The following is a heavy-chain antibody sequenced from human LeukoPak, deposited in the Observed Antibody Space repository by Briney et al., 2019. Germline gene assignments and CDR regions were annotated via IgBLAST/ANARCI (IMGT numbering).Heavy chain of an antibody. CDR2: INHSGST. Sequence: SETLTLTCAVYGGSFSGYYWSWIRQPPGKGLEWIGEINHSGSTKYNPSLKSRVTISVDTSKNQFTLKLSSVTAADTAVYYCAREGERCRYYRDVWGKGTTVTVS. CDR1: GGSFSGYY. J-gene: IGHJ6*03. V-gene: IGHV4-34*01. D-gene: IGHD1-26*01. CDR3: AREGERCRYYRDV.